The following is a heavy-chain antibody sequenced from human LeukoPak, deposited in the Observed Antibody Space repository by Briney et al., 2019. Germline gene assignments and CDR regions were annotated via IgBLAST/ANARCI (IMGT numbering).Heavy chain of an antibody. Sequence: SETLSLTCTLSGGSISSSYWSWIRQPPRKALERIGYIYYSGITNYNPSLKSRVTISVDTSKHQFSLRLSSVTAADTAVYYCARWRSGFDSWGQGTLVTVSS. CDR1: GGSISSSY. J-gene: IGHJ4*02. V-gene: IGHV4-59*01. CDR3: ARWRSGFDS. CDR2: IYYSGIT.